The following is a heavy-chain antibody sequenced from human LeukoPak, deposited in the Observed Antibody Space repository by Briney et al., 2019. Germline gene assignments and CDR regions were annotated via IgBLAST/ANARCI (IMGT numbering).Heavy chain of an antibody. Sequence: GESLKISCKGSGYSFTSYWIGWVRQMPGKGLEWMGIIYPGDSDTRYSPSFQGQVTISADKSISTAYLQWSSLKASDTAMYYCARQKQLVRPGSIAVAGTMDYWGQGTLVTVSS. CDR3: ARQKQLVRPGSIAVAGTMDY. V-gene: IGHV5-51*01. D-gene: IGHD6-19*01. CDR1: GYSFTSYW. CDR2: IYPGDSDT. J-gene: IGHJ4*02.